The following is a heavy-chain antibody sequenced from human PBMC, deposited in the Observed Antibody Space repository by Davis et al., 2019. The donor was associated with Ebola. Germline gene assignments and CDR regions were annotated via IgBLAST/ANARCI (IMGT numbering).Heavy chain of an antibody. D-gene: IGHD5-18*01. J-gene: IGHJ4*02. V-gene: IGHV3-48*03. CDR1: GFTFNKYE. Sequence: GGSLRLSCAASGFTFNKYEMNWVRQAPGKGLEWISYISDSGSTTYYTDSVKGRFTISSNNAKNSLYLQMNTLRVEDTAIYYCVPGTWIRGQGTLVTVSS. CDR3: VPGTWI. CDR2: ISDSGSTT.